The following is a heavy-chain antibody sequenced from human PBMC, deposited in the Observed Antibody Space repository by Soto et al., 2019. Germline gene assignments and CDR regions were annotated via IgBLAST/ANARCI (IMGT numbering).Heavy chain of an antibody. CDR2: ISYDGSNK. J-gene: IGHJ6*02. Sequence: PGGSLRLSCAASGFTFSSYAMHWVRQAPGKGLEWVAVISYDGSNKYYADSVKGRFTISRDNSKNTLYLQMNSLRAEDTAVYYCARDRLNIYYYYGMDVWGQGTTVTVSS. D-gene: IGHD3-16*01. CDR3: ARDRLNIYYYYGMDV. V-gene: IGHV3-30-3*01. CDR1: GFTFSSYA.